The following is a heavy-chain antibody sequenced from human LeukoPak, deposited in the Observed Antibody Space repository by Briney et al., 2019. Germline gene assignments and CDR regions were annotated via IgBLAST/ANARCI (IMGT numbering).Heavy chain of an antibody. J-gene: IGHJ4*02. V-gene: IGHV4-39*01. D-gene: IGHD3-10*01. CDR2: MYYSGST. CDR1: GGSISSGIYS. Sequence: SETLSLTCTVSGGSISSGIYSWGWIRQSPGKGLEWIGSMYYSGSTYYNPSLKGRVTISVDTSKNQFSLKLSSVTAADTAVYYCARHLYGEAVDYWGQGTLVTVSS. CDR3: ARHLYGEAVDY.